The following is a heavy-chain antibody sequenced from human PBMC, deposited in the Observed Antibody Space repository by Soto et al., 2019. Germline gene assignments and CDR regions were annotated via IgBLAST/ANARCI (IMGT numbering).Heavy chain of an antibody. CDR2: INPNSGGT. CDR1: GYTFTGYY. CDR3: ARDLLAGYGDKRMADYYGMDV. Sequence: GASVKVSCKASGYTFTGYYMHWVRQAPGQGLEWMGWINPNSGGTNYAQKFQGWVTMTRDTPISTAYMELSRLRSDDTAVYYCARDLLAGYGDKRMADYYGMDVWGQGTTVTVSS. D-gene: IGHD4-17*01. V-gene: IGHV1-2*04. J-gene: IGHJ6*02.